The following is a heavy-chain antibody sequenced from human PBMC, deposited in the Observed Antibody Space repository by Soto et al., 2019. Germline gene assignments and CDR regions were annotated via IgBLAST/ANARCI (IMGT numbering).Heavy chain of an antibody. D-gene: IGHD3-22*01. Sequence: HRGGSLKLSSAASGFIFRSYAMSWVREAPGEGLEWGSAISGSDGSTYYADSVKGRFTLSRDNSRNTPYLQVKSLRAEDTAVYHCAKDGVAHIPLYTSGSSYDHWGQGTLVTVSS. V-gene: IGHV3-23*01. CDR1: GFIFRSYA. CDR2: ISGSDGST. J-gene: IGHJ4*02. CDR3: AKDGVAHIPLYTSGSSYDH.